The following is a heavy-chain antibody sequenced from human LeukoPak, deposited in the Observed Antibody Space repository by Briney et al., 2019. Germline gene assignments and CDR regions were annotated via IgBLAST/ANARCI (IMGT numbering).Heavy chain of an antibody. CDR1: GGTFSSYA. CDR2: IIPIFGTA. CDR3: ARVIDNWNYEGGDDAFDI. Sequence: SVKVSCKASGGTFSSYAISWVRQAPGQGLEWMGGIIPIFGTANYAQKFQGRVTITADESTSTAYMELSSLRSEDTAVYYCARVIDNWNYEGGDDAFDIWGQGTMVTVSS. D-gene: IGHD1-7*01. V-gene: IGHV1-69*13. J-gene: IGHJ3*02.